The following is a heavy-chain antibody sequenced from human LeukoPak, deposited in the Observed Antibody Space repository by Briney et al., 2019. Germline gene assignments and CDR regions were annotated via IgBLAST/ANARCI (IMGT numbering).Heavy chain of an antibody. CDR1: GYTFTDYY. Sequence: GAPVKVCCKASGYTFTDYYIHWVRQAPGQGLEWMGWINPNSGGTNYAQKFQGRVTMTRDTSISTAYMELSGLRSDDTAVFYCARVSSNWDTYFHYWGQGSLVTVSS. CDR2: INPNSGGT. V-gene: IGHV1-2*02. J-gene: IGHJ4*02. CDR3: ARVSSNWDTYFHY. D-gene: IGHD7-27*01.